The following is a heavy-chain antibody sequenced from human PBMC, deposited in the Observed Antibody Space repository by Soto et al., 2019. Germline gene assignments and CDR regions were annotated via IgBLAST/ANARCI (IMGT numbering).Heavy chain of an antibody. Sequence: SETLSLTCAVYGGSFSGYYWSWIRQPPGKGLEWIGEINHSGSTNYNPSLKSRVTISVDTSKNQFSLKLSSVTAADTAVYYCARASGGAAAGTFDPWGQGTLVTVS. CDR3: ARASGGAAAGTFDP. D-gene: IGHD6-13*01. CDR1: GGSFSGYY. V-gene: IGHV4-34*01. CDR2: INHSGST. J-gene: IGHJ5*02.